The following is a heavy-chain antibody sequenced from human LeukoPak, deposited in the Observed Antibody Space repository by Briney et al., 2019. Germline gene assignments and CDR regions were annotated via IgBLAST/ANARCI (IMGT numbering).Heavy chain of an antibody. CDR1: GFPFTNYC. D-gene: IGHD3-3*01. CDR2: IKQDGSVK. J-gene: IGHJ6*02. CDR3: AKEASSSLGYYYGMDV. V-gene: IGHV3-7*03. Sequence: GGSLRLSCATSGFPFTNYCMTWVRQAPGKGLEWVANIKQDGSVKYYVDSVKGRFTISRDNAKNSLYLQMISLRAEDTAVYYCAKEASSSLGYYYGMDVWGQGTTVTVSS.